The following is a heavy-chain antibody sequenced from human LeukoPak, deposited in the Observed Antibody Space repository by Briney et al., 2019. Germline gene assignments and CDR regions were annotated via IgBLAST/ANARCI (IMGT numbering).Heavy chain of an antibody. D-gene: IGHD3-10*01. CDR3: AREFSYGSGSYYPLRFDP. V-gene: IGHV4-34*01. CDR1: GGSFSGYY. Sequence: PSETLSLTCAVYGGSFSGYYWSWIRQPPGKGLEWIGEINHSGSTNYNPSLKSRVTISVDTSKNQFSLKLSSVTAADTAVYYWAREFSYGSGSYYPLRFDPWGQGTLVTVSS. CDR2: INHSGST. J-gene: IGHJ5*02.